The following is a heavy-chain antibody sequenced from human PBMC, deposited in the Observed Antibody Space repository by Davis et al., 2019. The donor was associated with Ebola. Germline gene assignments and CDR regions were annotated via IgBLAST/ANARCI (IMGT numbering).Heavy chain of an antibody. Sequence: GESLKISCAASGFTFNTCWMTWVRQAPGKGLEWVANIKQDGSEKYLVDSVKGRFTISRDNAKNSLYLQMNSLRAEDTAVYYCARSGAGRNVDTAMVILVYYYYGMDVWGQGTTVTVSS. V-gene: IGHV3-7*03. J-gene: IGHJ6*02. CDR3: ARSGAGRNVDTAMVILVYYYYGMDV. D-gene: IGHD5-18*01. CDR2: IKQDGSEK. CDR1: GFTFNTCW.